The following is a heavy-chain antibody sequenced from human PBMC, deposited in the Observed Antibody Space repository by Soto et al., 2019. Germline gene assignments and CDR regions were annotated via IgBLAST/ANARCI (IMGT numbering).Heavy chain of an antibody. CDR3: ARTPDLNWNYENYFDY. CDR2: ISSSSSYI. D-gene: IGHD1-7*01. CDR1: GFTFSSYS. V-gene: IGHV3-21*01. Sequence: EVQLVESGGGLVKPGGSLRLSCAASGFTFSSYSMNWVRQAPGKGLEWVSSISSSSSYIYYADSVKGRFTISRDNAKNSLYLQMNSLRAEDTAVYYCARTPDLNWNYENYFDYWGQGTLVTVSS. J-gene: IGHJ4*02.